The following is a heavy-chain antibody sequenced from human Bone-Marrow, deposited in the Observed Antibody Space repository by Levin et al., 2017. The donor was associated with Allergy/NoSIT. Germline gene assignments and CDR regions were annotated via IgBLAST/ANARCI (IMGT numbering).Heavy chain of an antibody. Sequence: SVKVSCKASGFTFTSSAVQWVRQARGQRLEWIGWIVVGSGNTNYAQKFQERVTITRDMSTSTAYMELSSLRSEDTAVYYCAAVIEPKNCGGDGWVHDAFDIWGQGTMVTVSS. CDR1: GFTFTSSA. V-gene: IGHV1-58*01. D-gene: IGHD2-21*01. J-gene: IGHJ3*02. CDR3: AAVIEPKNCGGDGWVHDAFDI. CDR2: IVVGSGNT.